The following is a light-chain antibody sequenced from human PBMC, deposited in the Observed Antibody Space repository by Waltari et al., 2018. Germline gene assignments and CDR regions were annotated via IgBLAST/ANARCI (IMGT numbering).Light chain of an antibody. Sequence: EIVLTQSPGTLSSSPGERATLSCRASQSVSSTYLAWLQQKPGQAPRLLIYAASTRATGIPDRFSGSGSGTDFTLTISRLEPEDFAVYYCQQYGSSPPVTFGQGTRLEIK. CDR3: QQYGSSPPVT. J-gene: IGKJ5*01. V-gene: IGKV3-20*01. CDR1: QSVSSTY. CDR2: AAS.